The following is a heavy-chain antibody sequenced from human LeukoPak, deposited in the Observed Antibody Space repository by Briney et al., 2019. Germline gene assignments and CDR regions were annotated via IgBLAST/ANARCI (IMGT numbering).Heavy chain of an antibody. CDR1: GGTFSSYA. CDR3: ARDVAAAGAFFDY. Sequence: SVKVSCKASGGTFSSYAISWVRQAPGQGLEWMGRIIPILGIANYAQKFQGRVTITADKSTSTAYIELSSLRSEDTAVYYCARDVAAAGAFFDYWGQGALVTVSS. D-gene: IGHD6-13*01. CDR2: IIPILGIA. J-gene: IGHJ4*02. V-gene: IGHV1-69*04.